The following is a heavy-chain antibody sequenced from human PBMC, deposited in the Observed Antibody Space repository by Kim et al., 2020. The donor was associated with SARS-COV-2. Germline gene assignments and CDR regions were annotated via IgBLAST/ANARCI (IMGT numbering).Heavy chain of an antibody. Sequence: SETLSLTCAVYGGSFSGYYWSWIRQPPGKGLEWIGEINHSGSTNYNPSLKSRVTISVDTSKNQFSLKLSSVTAADTAVYYCARGRHHRSPIVATIVRESTEHLEYYYYGMDVWGQGTTLTVSS. CDR3: ARGRHHRSPIVATIVRESTEHLEYYYYGMDV. V-gene: IGHV4-34*01. J-gene: IGHJ6*02. D-gene: IGHD5-12*01. CDR1: GGSFSGYY. CDR2: INHSGST.